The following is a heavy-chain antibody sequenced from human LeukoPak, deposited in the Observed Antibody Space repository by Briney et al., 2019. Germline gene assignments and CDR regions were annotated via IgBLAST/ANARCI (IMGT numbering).Heavy chain of an antibody. CDR2: IYPGDSDT. CDR3: ASPITPGIAAAGPPGY. Sequence: GESLKISCKGSGYSFTSYWIGWVRQMPGKGLEWMGIIYPGDSDTRYSPSFQGQVTISADKSISTAYLQWSSPKASDTAMYYCASPITPGIAAAGPPGYWGQGTLVTVSS. CDR1: GYSFTSYW. D-gene: IGHD6-13*01. V-gene: IGHV5-51*01. J-gene: IGHJ4*02.